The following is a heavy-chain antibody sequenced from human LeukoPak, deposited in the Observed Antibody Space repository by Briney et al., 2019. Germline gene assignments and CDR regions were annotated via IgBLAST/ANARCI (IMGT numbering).Heavy chain of an antibody. CDR2: IYYSGST. D-gene: IGHD3-10*01. Sequence: PSETLSPTCAVYGGSFSGYYWSWIRQPPGKGLEWIGYIYYSGSTNYNPSLKSRVTILVDTSKNRFSLKLSSVTAADTAVYYCARHTFAGNDYWGQGTLVTVSS. CDR3: ARHTFAGNDY. CDR1: GGSFSGYY. J-gene: IGHJ4*02. V-gene: IGHV4-59*08.